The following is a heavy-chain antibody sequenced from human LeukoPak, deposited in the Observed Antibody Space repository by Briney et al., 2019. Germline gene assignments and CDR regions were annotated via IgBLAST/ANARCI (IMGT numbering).Heavy chain of an antibody. D-gene: IGHD3-10*01. Sequence: GGSLRLSCAASGFTFSSYGMHWVRQAPGEGLEWVAVISYDGSNKYYADSVKGRFTISRDNSKDTLYLQMNSLRAEDTAVYYCAKQDLWFGDPLFDYWGQGTLVTVSS. CDR3: AKQDLWFGDPLFDY. J-gene: IGHJ4*02. CDR1: GFTFSSYG. V-gene: IGHV3-30*18. CDR2: ISYDGSNK.